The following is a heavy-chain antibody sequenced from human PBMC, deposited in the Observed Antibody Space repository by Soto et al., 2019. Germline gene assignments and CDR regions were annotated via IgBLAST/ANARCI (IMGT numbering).Heavy chain of an antibody. CDR1: GFSFSTYA. CDR2: MSNSGGNR. Sequence: GGSLRLSCAAAGFSFSTYAMGWVRQAPGKGLEWVSVMSNSGGNRYYADSVKGRFTISRDNSKNTLFLQMSSLRAEDTAVYYCAKDAARTSGWYYFDYWGQGSLVTVSS. CDR3: AKDAARTSGWYYFDY. V-gene: IGHV3-23*01. J-gene: IGHJ4*02. D-gene: IGHD6-19*01.